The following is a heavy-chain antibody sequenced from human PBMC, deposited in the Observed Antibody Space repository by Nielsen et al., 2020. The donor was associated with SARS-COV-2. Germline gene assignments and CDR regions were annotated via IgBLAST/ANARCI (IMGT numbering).Heavy chain of an antibody. J-gene: IGHJ1*01. CDR1: GGSISTYY. Sequence: SETLSLTCTVSGGSISTYYWSWIRQPPGKGLEWIGYIYYSGSTYYNPSLKSRVTISVDTSKNQFSLKLSSVTAADTAVYYCARDIPVYGGNSESEYFQHWGQGTLVTVSS. V-gene: IGHV4-59*01. CDR3: ARDIPVYGGNSESEYFQH. CDR2: IYYSGST. D-gene: IGHD4-23*01.